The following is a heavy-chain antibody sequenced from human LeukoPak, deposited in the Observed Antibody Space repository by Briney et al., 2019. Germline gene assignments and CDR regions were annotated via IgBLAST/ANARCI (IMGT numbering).Heavy chain of an antibody. Sequence: PSETLSLTCTVSGGSISSYYWSWIRQAPGKGLEWIGYIYYSGSTNYNPSLKSRVTISVDTSKNQFSLKLSSVTAADTAVYYCAGNPIRIQPFDYWGQGTLVTVSS. CDR2: IYYSGST. D-gene: IGHD5-18*01. CDR3: AGNPIRIQPFDY. J-gene: IGHJ4*02. CDR1: GGSISSYY. V-gene: IGHV4-59*08.